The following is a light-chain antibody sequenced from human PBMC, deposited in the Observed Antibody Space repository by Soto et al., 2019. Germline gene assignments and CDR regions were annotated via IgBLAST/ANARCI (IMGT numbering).Light chain of an antibody. J-gene: IGLJ1*01. V-gene: IGLV2-8*01. CDR2: VAN. CDR3: SSYAGSSNV. Sequence: QSARTKPPPASGPPGQAVTISCTGTSRDAGGYNFVSCNKQHPGKAPKLMFFVANNRPSGVPDRFSGSKPATPAPLPAPGLQAEDEAYYYCSSYAGSSNVFGTGTKVTVL. CDR1: SRDAGGYNF.